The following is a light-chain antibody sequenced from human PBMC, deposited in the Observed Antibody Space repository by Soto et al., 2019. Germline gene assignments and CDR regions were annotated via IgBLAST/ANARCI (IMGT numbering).Light chain of an antibody. CDR3: QQYNSYSGVT. CDR1: QSISNH. CDR2: AAS. Sequence: DIQMTQSASSLSASLEDRVIITCWASQSISNHLNWYQQKPVKAPKLLIFAASSLQSGVPSRFSGSRSGPDFTLTISSLQPDDFATYYCQQYNSYSGVTFGQGTRLEIK. J-gene: IGKJ5*01. V-gene: IGKV1-39*01.